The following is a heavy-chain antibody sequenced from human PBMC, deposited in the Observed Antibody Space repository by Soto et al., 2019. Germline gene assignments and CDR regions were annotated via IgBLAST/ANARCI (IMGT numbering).Heavy chain of an antibody. D-gene: IGHD6-19*01. Sequence: PSETLSLTXTVSGGSISSGGYYWSWIRQHPGKGLEWIGYIYYSGSTYYNPSLKSRVTISVDTSKNQFSLKLSSVTAADTAVYYCARDKKPAGLFDYWGQGTLVTVSS. CDR2: IYYSGST. J-gene: IGHJ4*02. CDR1: GGSISSGGYY. V-gene: IGHV4-31*02. CDR3: ARDKKPAGLFDY.